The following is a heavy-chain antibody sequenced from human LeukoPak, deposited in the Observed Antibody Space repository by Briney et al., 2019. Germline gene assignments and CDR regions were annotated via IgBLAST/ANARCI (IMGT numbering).Heavy chain of an antibody. Sequence: GGSLRLSCAASGFIFNAHSITWVRQAPGKGLEWVSYISGSGSSIDYADSVGGRFTIYRDSAKNSVYLQMNNLRAEDTAVYYCAKGTGASAWLADYWGQGTLVTVSS. CDR2: ISGSGSSI. CDR1: GFIFNAHS. J-gene: IGHJ4*02. V-gene: IGHV3-48*01. D-gene: IGHD6-19*01. CDR3: AKGTGASAWLADY.